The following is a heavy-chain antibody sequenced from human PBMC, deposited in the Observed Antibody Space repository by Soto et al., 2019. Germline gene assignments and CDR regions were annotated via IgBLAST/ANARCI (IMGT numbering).Heavy chain of an antibody. CDR1: GYTFTIYG. Sequence: ASVKVSCKASGYTFTIYGISWVRQAPGQGLEWMGWISAYNGNTNYAQKLQGRVTMTTDTSTSTAYMELRSLRSDDTAVYYCARDLEDVYYGSGSYGPVSYWGQGTLVTVSS. V-gene: IGHV1-18*01. D-gene: IGHD3-10*01. J-gene: IGHJ4*02. CDR2: ISAYNGNT. CDR3: ARDLEDVYYGSGSYGPVSY.